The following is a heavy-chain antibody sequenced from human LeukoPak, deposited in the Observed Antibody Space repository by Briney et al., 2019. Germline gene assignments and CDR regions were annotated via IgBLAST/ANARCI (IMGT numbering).Heavy chain of an antibody. Sequence: ASVKVSSKVSGYTFTDYYMRWVQQAPGEGLEWMGLVDPEDGETIYAEKFQGRVTITADTSTDTAYMELSSLRSEDTAVYYCATDPTMIPEDYWGQGTLVTVSS. V-gene: IGHV1-69-2*01. J-gene: IGHJ4*02. CDR1: GYTFTDYY. D-gene: IGHD3-22*01. CDR3: ATDPTMIPEDY. CDR2: VDPEDGET.